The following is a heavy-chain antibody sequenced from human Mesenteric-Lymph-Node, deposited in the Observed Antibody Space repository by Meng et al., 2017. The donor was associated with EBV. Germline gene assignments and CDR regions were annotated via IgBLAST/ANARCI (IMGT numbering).Heavy chain of an antibody. Sequence: QVQPGQAGDEVKKPGSSVKVSCKASGGTFSSHAFSWVRQAPGQGLEWMGGIVPIFGTTTYAQKFQGRLTITADEATSTAHMELHGLRSDDTALYFCARGAATMPLEYWGQGALVTVSS. D-gene: IGHD5-12*01. CDR3: ARGAATMPLEY. CDR2: IVPIFGTT. V-gene: IGHV1-69*01. J-gene: IGHJ4*02. CDR1: GGTFSSHA.